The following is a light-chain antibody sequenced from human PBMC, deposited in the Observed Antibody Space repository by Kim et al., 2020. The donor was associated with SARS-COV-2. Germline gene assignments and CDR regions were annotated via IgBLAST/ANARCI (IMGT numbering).Light chain of an antibody. CDR2: DVT. J-gene: IGLJ3*02. CDR3: SSYTSSSTWV. CDR1: SSDVGGYNY. Sequence: GQSIPISCTGTSSDVGGYNYVSWYQQHPGKAPKLMIYDVTKRPSGVSNRFSGSKSDNTASLTISGLQAEDEADYYCSSYTSSSTWVFGGGTQLTVL. V-gene: IGLV2-14*04.